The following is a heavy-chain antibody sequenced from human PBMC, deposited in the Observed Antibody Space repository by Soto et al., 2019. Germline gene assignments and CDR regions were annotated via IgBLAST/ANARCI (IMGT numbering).Heavy chain of an antibody. Sequence: PGGSLRLSCVASGFTFSGSEMHWVRQASGKGLEWVGRIRSKANSYATAYAASVKGRFTIARDDSQNTAYLQMNSLKTEDTAVYYCTRPQGEDYWGQGTLVTVSS. D-gene: IGHD2-21*01. V-gene: IGHV3-73*01. CDR2: IRSKANSYAT. CDR3: TRPQGEDY. J-gene: IGHJ4*02. CDR1: GFTFSGSE.